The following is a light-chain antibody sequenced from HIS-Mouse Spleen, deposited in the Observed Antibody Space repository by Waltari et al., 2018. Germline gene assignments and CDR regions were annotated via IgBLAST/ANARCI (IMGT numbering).Light chain of an antibody. CDR3: QQYYSTPYT. CDR2: WAS. J-gene: IGKJ2*01. V-gene: IGKV4-1*01. Sequence: DIVMTQYPDSLAVSLGERATINFKSSQSVVYSSNNKNYLAWYQQKPGQPPKLLIYWASTRESGVPDRFSGSGSGTDFTLTISSLQAEDVAVYYCQQYYSTPYTFGQGTKLEIK. CDR1: QSVVYSSNNKNY.